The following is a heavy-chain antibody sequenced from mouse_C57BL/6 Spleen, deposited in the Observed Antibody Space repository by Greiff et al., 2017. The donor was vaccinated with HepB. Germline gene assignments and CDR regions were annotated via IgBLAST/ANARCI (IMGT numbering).Heavy chain of an antibody. D-gene: IGHD2-4*01. CDR3: AKDYDYDRAFDY. Sequence: EVQLQQSGPELVKPGASVKISCKASGYTFTDYYMNWVKQSHGKSLEWIGDINPNNGGTSYNQKFKGKATLTVDKSSSTAYMERRSLTAEDSAVYYCAKDYDYDRAFDYWGQGTTLTVSS. CDR1: GYTFTDYY. CDR2: INPNNGGT. V-gene: IGHV1-26*01. J-gene: IGHJ2*01.